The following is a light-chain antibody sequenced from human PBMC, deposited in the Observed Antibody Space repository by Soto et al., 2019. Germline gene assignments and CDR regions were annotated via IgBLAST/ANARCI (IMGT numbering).Light chain of an antibody. V-gene: IGKV3-20*01. J-gene: IGKJ1*01. CDR2: GAS. Sequence: EIVLTQSPGTLSLSPWERATLSCRASQSVSNNYLAWYQQKPGQAPRLLIYGASTRATGIPDRFSGSGSGTDFTLTIARLEPGDFAVYYCQQYGNSPQTFGQGTKVDIK. CDR1: QSVSNNY. CDR3: QQYGNSPQT.